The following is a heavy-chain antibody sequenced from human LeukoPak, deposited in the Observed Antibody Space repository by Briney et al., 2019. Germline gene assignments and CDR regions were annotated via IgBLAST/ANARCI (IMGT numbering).Heavy chain of an antibody. Sequence: ASVKVSCKASGYTFTGYYMHWVRQAPGQGLEWMGRISPNSGGTNYAQKFQGRVTMTRDTSISTAYMELSRLRSDDTAVYYCARDRVSSGYYPDAFDIWGQGTMVTVSS. V-gene: IGHV1-2*06. CDR1: GYTFTGYY. CDR3: ARDRVSSGYYPDAFDI. J-gene: IGHJ3*02. CDR2: ISPNSGGT. D-gene: IGHD3-22*01.